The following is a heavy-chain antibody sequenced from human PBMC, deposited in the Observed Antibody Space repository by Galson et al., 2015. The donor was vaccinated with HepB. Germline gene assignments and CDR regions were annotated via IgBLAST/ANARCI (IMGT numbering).Heavy chain of an antibody. V-gene: IGHV3-30*18. CDR2: ISYDGSNK. CDR1: GFTFSNYG. D-gene: IGHD6-19*01. CDR3: AKDPYLYSALAGTMAGFDY. Sequence: SLRLSCAASGFTFSNYGKHWVRQAPGKGLEWVAVISYDGSNKYYADSVKGRFTISRDNSKNTLYLQMNSLRAEDTALYYCAKDPYLYSALAGTMAGFDYWGQGTLVTVSS. J-gene: IGHJ4*02.